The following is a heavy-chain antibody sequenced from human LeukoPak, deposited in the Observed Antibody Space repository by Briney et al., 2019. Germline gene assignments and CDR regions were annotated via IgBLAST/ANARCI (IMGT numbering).Heavy chain of an antibody. CDR3: ARSDFFIFFDY. J-gene: IGHJ4*02. CDR2: IYYSGST. Sequence: SETLSLTCTVSGGSISSGGYYWSWIRQHPGKGLEWIGYIYYSGSTYYNPSLKSRVTISVDTSKNQFSLKLSSVTAADTAVYYCARSDFFIFFDYWGQGTLVTVSS. D-gene: IGHD3-16*02. V-gene: IGHV4-31*03. CDR1: GGSISSGGYY.